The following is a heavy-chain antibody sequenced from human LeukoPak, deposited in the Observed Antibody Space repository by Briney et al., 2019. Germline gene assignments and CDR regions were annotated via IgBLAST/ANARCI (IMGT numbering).Heavy chain of an antibody. CDR2: ISYTGNT. CDR1: GGSISSYY. CDR3: ARYSVATEGFDY. D-gene: IGHD5-12*01. Sequence: SETLSLTCNVSGGSISSYYWSWIRQSPGKGLEWIGYISYTGNTNYNPSLKSRVTISVDTSKNQFSLKLSSVTAADTAVYYCARYSVATEGFDYWGQGTLVTVSS. J-gene: IGHJ4*02. V-gene: IGHV4-59*01.